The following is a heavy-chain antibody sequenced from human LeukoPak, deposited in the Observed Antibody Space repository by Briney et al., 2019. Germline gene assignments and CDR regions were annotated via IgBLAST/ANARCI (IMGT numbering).Heavy chain of an antibody. CDR1: GGTFSSYA. Sequence: ASVKVSCKASGGTFSSYAISWVQQAPGQGLEWMGGIIPIFGTANYAQKFQGRVTITADESTSTAYMELSSLRSEDTAVYYCARDVSYDYVWGSYRSGKTWGQGTLVTVSS. V-gene: IGHV1-69*13. CDR3: ARDVSYDYVWGSYRSGKT. D-gene: IGHD3-16*02. CDR2: IIPIFGTA. J-gene: IGHJ4*02.